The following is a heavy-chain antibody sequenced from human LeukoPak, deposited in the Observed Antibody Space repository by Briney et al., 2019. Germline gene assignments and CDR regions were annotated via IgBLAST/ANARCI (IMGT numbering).Heavy chain of an antibody. CDR2: IYYTGTT. V-gene: IGHV4-39*01. CDR3: ARQYYDSSGYYPWYFDY. J-gene: IGHJ4*02. Sequence: SETLSLTCTVSGGSISSSSYYWGWIRQPPGRGLKWIGTIYYTGTTYYNPSLKSRVTISVDTSKNQFSLKLTSVTAADTAVYYCARQYYDSSGYYPWYFDYWGQGTLVTVSS. D-gene: IGHD3-22*01. CDR1: GGSISSSSYY.